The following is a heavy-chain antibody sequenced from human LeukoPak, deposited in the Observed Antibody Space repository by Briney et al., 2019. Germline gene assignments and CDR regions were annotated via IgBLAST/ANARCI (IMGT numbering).Heavy chain of an antibody. V-gene: IGHV1-69*04. D-gene: IGHD7-27*01. CDR1: GGTFSSYA. J-gene: IGHJ4*02. CDR3: ASDLLSANWGSSGDY. Sequence: GASVKVSCKASGGTFSSYAISWVRQAPGQGLEWMGRIIPILGIANYAQKFQGRVTITADKSTSTAYMELSSLRSEDTAVYYCASDLLSANWGSSGDYWGQGTLAPVSS. CDR2: IIPILGIA.